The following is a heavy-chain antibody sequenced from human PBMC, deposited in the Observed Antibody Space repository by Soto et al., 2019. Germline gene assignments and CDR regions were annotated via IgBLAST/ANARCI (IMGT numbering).Heavy chain of an antibody. V-gene: IGHV3-48*02. Sequence: VQRVESGGGLIQPGESLRLSCAASGFTFSSYSMNWVRQAPGKGLEWVSYISSSSSTIYYADSVKGRFTISRDNAKNSLYLQMNSLRDEDTAVYYCARDEGYSYGSVQTYGMDVWGQGTTVTVSS. CDR1: GFTFSSYS. CDR2: ISSSSSTI. J-gene: IGHJ6*02. D-gene: IGHD5-18*01. CDR3: ARDEGYSYGSVQTYGMDV.